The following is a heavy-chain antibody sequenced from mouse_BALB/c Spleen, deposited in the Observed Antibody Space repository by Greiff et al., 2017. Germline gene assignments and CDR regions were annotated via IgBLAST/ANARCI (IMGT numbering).Heavy chain of an antibody. CDR2: INPSTGYT. CDR1: GYTFTSYW. J-gene: IGHJ3*01. V-gene: IGHV1-7*01. CDR3: AGGNPWFAY. D-gene: IGHD2-1*01. Sequence: QVQLKESGAELAKPGASVKMSCKASGYTFTSYWMHWVKQRPGQGLEWIGYINPSTGYTEYNQKFKDKATLTADKSSSTAYMQLSSLTSEDSAVYYCAGGNPWFAYWGQGTLVTVSA.